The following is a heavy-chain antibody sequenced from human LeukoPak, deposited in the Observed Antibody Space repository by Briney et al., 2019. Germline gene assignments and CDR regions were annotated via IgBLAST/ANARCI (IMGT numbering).Heavy chain of an antibody. V-gene: IGHV2-5*01. Sequence: SGPTLVNPTQTLTRTCTFSGFSLSTSGVGVGWIRQPPGKALEWLALIYWNDDKRYSPSLKSRLTITKDTSKNQVVLTMTNMDPVDTATYYCAHSYDYVWGSYRYTEYFDYWGQGTLVTVSS. J-gene: IGHJ4*02. D-gene: IGHD3-16*02. CDR1: GFSLSTSGVG. CDR3: AHSYDYVWGSYRYTEYFDY. CDR2: IYWNDDK.